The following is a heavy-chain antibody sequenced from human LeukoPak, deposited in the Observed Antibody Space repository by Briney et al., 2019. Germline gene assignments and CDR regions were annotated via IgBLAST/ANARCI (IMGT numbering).Heavy chain of an antibody. CDR2: IDWDDNK. D-gene: IGHD6-19*01. J-gene: IGHJ4*02. V-gene: IGHV2-70*01. CDR1: GFSPSTSGMC. Sequence: SGPALVKPTQTLTLTCTFSGFSPSTSGMCVSWIRQPPGKALEWLAHIDWDDNKYYSTSLKTRLTISKDTSKNQVVLTMTNMDPVDTATYYCARIRCSGWYFLDFWGQGTLVTVPS. CDR3: ARIRCSGWYFLDF.